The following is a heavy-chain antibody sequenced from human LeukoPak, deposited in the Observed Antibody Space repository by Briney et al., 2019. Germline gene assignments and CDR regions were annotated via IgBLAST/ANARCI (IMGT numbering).Heavy chain of an antibody. V-gene: IGHV3-30*18. J-gene: IGHJ4*02. D-gene: IGHD3-10*01. CDR1: GFTFSSYG. Sequence: GGSLRLSCAASGFTFSSYGMHWVRQAPGKGLEWVAVISYDGSNKYYADSVKGRFTISRDNSKNTLYLQMNSLRAEDTAVYYCAKDGGGNYYGSGSYYGGLTYYFDYWGQGTLVTVSS. CDR2: ISYDGSNK. CDR3: AKDGGGNYYGSGSYYGGLTYYFDY.